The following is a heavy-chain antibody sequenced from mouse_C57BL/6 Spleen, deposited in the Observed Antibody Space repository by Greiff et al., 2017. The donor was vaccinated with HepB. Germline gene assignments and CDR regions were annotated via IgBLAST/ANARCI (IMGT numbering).Heavy chain of an antibody. D-gene: IGHD1-1*01. J-gene: IGHJ2*01. CDR1: GFTFSSYA. Sequence: VQLKESGEGLVKPGGSLKLSCAASGFTFSSYAMSWVRQTPEKRLEWVAYISSGGDYIYYADTVKGRFTISRDNARNTLYLQMSSLKSEDTAMYYCTRDTYYYGSSYRYFDYWGQGTTLTVSS. CDR3: TRDTYYYGSSYRYFDY. V-gene: IGHV5-9-1*02. CDR2: ISSGGDYI.